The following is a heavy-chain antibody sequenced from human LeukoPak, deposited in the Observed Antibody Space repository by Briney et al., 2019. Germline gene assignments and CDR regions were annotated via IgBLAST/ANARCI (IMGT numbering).Heavy chain of an antibody. D-gene: IGHD5-18*01. CDR3: ARPERGYSYGRQLDY. CDR1: GGTFSSYA. J-gene: IGHJ4*02. V-gene: IGHV1-69*13. Sequence: ASVKVSCKASGGTFSSYAISWVRQAPGQGLEWMGGIIPIFGTANYAQKFQGRVAITADESTSTAYMGLSSLRSEDTAVYYCARPERGYSYGRQLDYWGQGTLVTVSS. CDR2: IIPIFGTA.